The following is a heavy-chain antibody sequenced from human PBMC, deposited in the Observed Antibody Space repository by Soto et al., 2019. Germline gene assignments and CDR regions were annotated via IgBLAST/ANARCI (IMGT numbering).Heavy chain of an antibody. D-gene: IGHD3-16*01. Sequence: QVQLQESGPGLVMPSQTLSLTCAVSGGSIDDINSYWTWLRQSPGRSPEWIGYIHNTGKTIYSPSPNPRLAISIDRSKSQFSLKLRAVNAADTAFYYCARSNYGERYPHFFADWGQGTPVTVSS. CDR3: ARSNYGERYPHFFAD. J-gene: IGHJ4*02. CDR2: IHNTGKT. V-gene: IGHV4-30-4*01. CDR1: GGSIDDINSY.